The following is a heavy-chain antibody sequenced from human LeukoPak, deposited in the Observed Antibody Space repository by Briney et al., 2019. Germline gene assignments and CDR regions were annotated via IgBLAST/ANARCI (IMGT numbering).Heavy chain of an antibody. V-gene: IGHV4-59*01. CDR1: GGSISSYY. Sequence: PSQTLSLTCTVSGGSISSYYWSWIRQPPGKGLEWIGYIYYSGSTNYNPSLKSRVTISVDTSKNQFSLKLSSVTAADTAVYYCASYDILTGSLDYWGQGTLVTVSS. CDR3: ASYDILTGSLDY. D-gene: IGHD3-9*01. J-gene: IGHJ4*02. CDR2: IYYSGST.